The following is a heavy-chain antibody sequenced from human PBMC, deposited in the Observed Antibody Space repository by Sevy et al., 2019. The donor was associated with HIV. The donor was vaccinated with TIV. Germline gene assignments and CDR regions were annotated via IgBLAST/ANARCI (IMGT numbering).Heavy chain of an antibody. Sequence: VSVKVSCKVSGYTLTKLSMHWVRQAPGKGLEWMGSFDPEDGETLYSQSLQGRITMTEDTSTDTAYMELNSLRSEDTAVYYCAKTKDYYESSGCPFDYWGLGTLVTVSS. D-gene: IGHD3-22*01. V-gene: IGHV1-24*01. CDR2: FDPEDGET. J-gene: IGHJ4*02. CDR3: AKTKDYYESSGCPFDY. CDR1: GYTLTKLS.